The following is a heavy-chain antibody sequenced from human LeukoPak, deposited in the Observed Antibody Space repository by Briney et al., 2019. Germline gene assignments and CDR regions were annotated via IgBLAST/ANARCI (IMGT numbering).Heavy chain of an antibody. CDR1: GVTFSIYS. Sequence: GGSLRLSCAASGVTFSIYSMNWVRQAPGKGLEWLSSITSSSNYIYYADSVKGRFTISRDNVQNSLYLQMNSLRAEDTAVYYCARSTTVVTPLDYWGQGTLVTVSS. J-gene: IGHJ4*02. D-gene: IGHD4-23*01. CDR3: ARSTTVVTPLDY. V-gene: IGHV3-21*04. CDR2: ITSSSNYI.